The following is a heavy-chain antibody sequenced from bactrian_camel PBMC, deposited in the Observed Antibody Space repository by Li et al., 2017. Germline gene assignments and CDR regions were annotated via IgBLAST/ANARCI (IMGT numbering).Heavy chain of an antibody. Sequence: DVQLVESGGGLVQPGGSLRLTCAASGFTFSAYYMSWIRQAPGKGLEWVAAIKLDGTTTHYAASVKGRFTISRDNAKNTLFLQMNSLKTDDTAVYYCAAEGGVIIAAGYDYWGRGTQVTVS. J-gene: IGHJ4*01. CDR3: AAEGGVIIAAGYDY. D-gene: IGHD4*01. V-gene: IGHV3S40*01. CDR1: GFTFSAYY. CDR2: IKLDGTTT.